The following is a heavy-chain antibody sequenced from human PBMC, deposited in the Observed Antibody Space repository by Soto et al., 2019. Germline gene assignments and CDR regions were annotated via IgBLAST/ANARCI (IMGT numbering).Heavy chain of an antibody. Sequence: QVQLQESGPGLVKPSQTLSLTCTVSGGSISSGDYYWSWIRQPPGKGLEWIGYIYYSGSTYYNPSLKSRXNIAVXXSKNPFSLKLSSVTAADTAVYYCARDLTGYGGKARWGQGTLVTVSS. J-gene: IGHJ4*02. CDR2: IYYSGST. CDR1: GGSISSGDYY. D-gene: IGHD7-27*01. V-gene: IGHV4-30-4*01. CDR3: ARDLTGYGGKAR.